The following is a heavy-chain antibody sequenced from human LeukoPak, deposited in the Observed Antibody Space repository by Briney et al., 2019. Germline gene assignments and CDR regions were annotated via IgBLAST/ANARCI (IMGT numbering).Heavy chain of an antibody. D-gene: IGHD4-17*01. CDR3: ARATVTTRYYYGVDV. CDR1: GFTFDDYA. Sequence: PGGSLRLSCAASGFTFDDYAMHWVRQAPGKGLEWVSGISWNSGSIGYADSVKGRFTISRDNAKNSLYLQMNSLRAEDTALYYCARATVTTRYYYGVDVWGQGTTVTVSS. CDR2: ISWNSGSI. V-gene: IGHV3-9*01. J-gene: IGHJ6*02.